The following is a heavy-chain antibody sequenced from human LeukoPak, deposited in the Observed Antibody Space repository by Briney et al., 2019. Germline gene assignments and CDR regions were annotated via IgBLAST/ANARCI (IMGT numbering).Heavy chain of an antibody. Sequence: PGGSLRLSCAACGFTFSSYSMNWDRQAPGKGLEWVSSISSSSSYIYYADSVKGRFTISRDNAKNSLYLQMNSLRAEDTAVYYCAREGVVAATPWFDPWGQGTRVTVSS. CDR1: GFTFSSYS. J-gene: IGHJ5*02. D-gene: IGHD2-15*01. CDR3: AREGVVAATPWFDP. V-gene: IGHV3-21*01. CDR2: ISSSSSYI.